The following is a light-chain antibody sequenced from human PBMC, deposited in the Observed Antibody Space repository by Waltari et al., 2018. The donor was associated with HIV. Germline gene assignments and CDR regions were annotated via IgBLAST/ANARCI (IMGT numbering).Light chain of an antibody. CDR3: AAWDDSLNGYYV. J-gene: IGLJ1*01. CDR1: SYNIGSNT. V-gene: IGLV1-44*01. CDR2: SNN. Sequence: QSVLTQPPSASGTPGQRVTISCSGSSYNIGSNTVNWYQQFPGMAPKLLIYSNNQRPAGVPDRFSGSKSGTSASLAISGLQSEDEGDYYCAAWDDSLNGYYVFGTGTKVTVL.